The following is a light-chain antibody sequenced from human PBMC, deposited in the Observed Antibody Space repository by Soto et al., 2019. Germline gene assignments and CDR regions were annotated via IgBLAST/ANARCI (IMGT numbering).Light chain of an antibody. CDR2: KAS. V-gene: IGKV1-5*03. CDR1: QGIRSY. J-gene: IGKJ5*01. Sequence: IHLTQSPSSLSASVGHIFTITCRASQGIRSYLAWYKQKPGKAPKLLIYKASSLESGVPSRFSGSGSGTEFTLTISSLKPDDFATYYCQQYNTHSTFGHGTRLEI. CDR3: QQYNTHST.